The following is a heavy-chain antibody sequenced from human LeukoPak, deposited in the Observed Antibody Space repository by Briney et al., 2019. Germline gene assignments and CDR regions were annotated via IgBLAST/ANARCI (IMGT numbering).Heavy chain of an antibody. CDR3: AKLNLGEMTYFDS. V-gene: IGHV3-23*01. D-gene: IGHD2-21*01. CDR2: ISVGGGDT. CDR1: GFIFSSYV. J-gene: IGHJ4*02. Sequence: GGSLRLSCEASGFIFSSYVMGWVRQAPGKGLEWVSSISVGGGDTFTADSVKGRFTITRENSKNTLYLQMMGLRVEDTAIYYCAKLNLGEMTYFDSWGQGILVTVSS.